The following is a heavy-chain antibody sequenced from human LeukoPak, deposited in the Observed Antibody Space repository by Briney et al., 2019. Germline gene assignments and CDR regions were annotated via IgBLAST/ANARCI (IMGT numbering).Heavy chain of an antibody. CDR1: GFTFSNYA. D-gene: IGHD1-26*01. CDR3: ASDQSGGSYLGGPNWFDP. Sequence: GGSLRLSCAASGFTFSNYAMSWARQAPGKGLEWVSYISGSSLTIYCTDSVKGRFTISRDNAKNSLYLQMNSLRDEDTAVYYCASDQSGGSYLGGPNWFDPWGQGTLVTVSS. V-gene: IGHV3-48*02. J-gene: IGHJ5*02. CDR2: ISGSSLTI.